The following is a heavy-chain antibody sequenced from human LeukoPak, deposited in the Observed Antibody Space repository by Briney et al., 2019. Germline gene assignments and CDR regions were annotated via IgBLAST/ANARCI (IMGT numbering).Heavy chain of an antibody. J-gene: IGHJ4*02. Sequence: GGSLRLSCAASGFTFSSYGMQWVRQAPGKGPEWVAVISYDGSNKYYADSVKGRFTISRDNAKNTLYLQMNSLRAEDTAVYYCARVTKYGGGGDCLDYWGQGTLVTVSS. CDR3: ARVTKYGGGGDCLDY. D-gene: IGHD2-21*02. V-gene: IGHV3-30*03. CDR1: GFTFSSYG. CDR2: ISYDGSNK.